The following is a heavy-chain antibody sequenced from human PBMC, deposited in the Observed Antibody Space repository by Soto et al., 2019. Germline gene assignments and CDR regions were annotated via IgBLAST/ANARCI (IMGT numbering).Heavy chain of an antibody. CDR2: ISGSGGST. CDR1: GFTFSSYA. V-gene: IGHV3-23*01. J-gene: IGHJ6*03. D-gene: IGHD1-1*01. Sequence: PGGSLRISCAASGFTFSSYAMSWVRQAPGKGLEWVSAISGSGGSTYYADSVKGRFTISRDNSKNTLYLQMNSLRAEDTAVYHGAKYLNIGTMDGWGKGYTVTVAS. CDR3: AKYLNIGTMDG.